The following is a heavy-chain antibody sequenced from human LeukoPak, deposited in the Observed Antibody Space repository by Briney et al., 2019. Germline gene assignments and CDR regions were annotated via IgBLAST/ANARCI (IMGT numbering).Heavy chain of an antibody. J-gene: IGHJ6*03. V-gene: IGHV1-46*01. CDR2: INPSSGST. Sequence: ASVKVSCKASGYTFTSYYMHWVRQAPGQGLEWMGIINPSSGSTSYAQKFQGRVTMTRDMSTSTDYMELSSLRSEDTAVYYCARDGSGSLSYYYYMDVWGKGTTVTISS. CDR3: ARDGSGSLSYYYYMDV. CDR1: GYTFTSYY. D-gene: IGHD3-10*01.